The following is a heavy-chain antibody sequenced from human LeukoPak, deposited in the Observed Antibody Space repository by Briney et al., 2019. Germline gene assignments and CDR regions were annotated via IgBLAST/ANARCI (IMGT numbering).Heavy chain of an antibody. Sequence: PGGSLRLSCAASGFTFSNYGMSWVRQAPGKGLEWVSVITGSGGTTYYADSVKGRFTMSRDNSKNTLYLQMNSLRAEDTAVYYCARENSSGYYHGMDVWGPGTTVTVSS. J-gene: IGHJ6*02. D-gene: IGHD6-25*01. CDR2: ITGSGGTT. V-gene: IGHV3-23*01. CDR1: GFTFSNYG. CDR3: ARENSSGYYHGMDV.